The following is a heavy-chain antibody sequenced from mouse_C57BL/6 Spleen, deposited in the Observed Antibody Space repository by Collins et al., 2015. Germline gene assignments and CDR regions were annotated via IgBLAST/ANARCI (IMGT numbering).Heavy chain of an antibody. D-gene: IGHD2-10*01. CDR2: IRNKANGYTI. J-gene: IGHJ4*01. CDR3: ARYCSYPDYTMDY. CDR1: GFTFTDYY. V-gene: IGHV7-3*01. Sequence: EVKLVESGGGLVQPGGSLGLSCAAPGFTFTDYYMNWVRQPPGKALEWLGFIRNKANGYTIEYSASVKGRFTISRDNSQSILYLQMNDLRAEDSATYYCARYCSYPDYTMDYWGQGTSVTVSS.